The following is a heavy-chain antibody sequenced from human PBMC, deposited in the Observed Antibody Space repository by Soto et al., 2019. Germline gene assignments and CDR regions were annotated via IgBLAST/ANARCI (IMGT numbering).Heavy chain of an antibody. CDR1: GFTFRSYA. CDR2: ISYDESDK. V-gene: IGHV3-30*03. J-gene: IGHJ4*02. D-gene: IGHD6-19*01. CDR3: ARDLSVAVPDY. Sequence: GGSLRLSCAASGFTFRSYAMHWVRQAPGKGLEWVAVISYDESDKYYADSLKGRFTISRDNSKNTLYLQMNSLRGEDTAVYYCARDLSVAVPDYWGQGTLVTVSS.